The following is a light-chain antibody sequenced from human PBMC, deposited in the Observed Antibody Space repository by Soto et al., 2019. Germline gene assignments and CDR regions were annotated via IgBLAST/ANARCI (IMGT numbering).Light chain of an antibody. Sequence: DIQMTQSPSSLSASVGNRVSITCRASQGISNYLAWYQQKPGKVPKVLIYAASTLQPGVPSRFSGSGSGTDFTLTINSLQPDDIATYYCQNYDSAPITFGQGTRLDIK. CDR2: AAS. V-gene: IGKV1-27*01. CDR3: QNYDSAPIT. CDR1: QGISNY. J-gene: IGKJ5*01.